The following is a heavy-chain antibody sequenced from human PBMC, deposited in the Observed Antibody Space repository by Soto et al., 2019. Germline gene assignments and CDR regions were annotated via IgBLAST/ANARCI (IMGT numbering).Heavy chain of an antibody. CDR3: GTNLPLRDYVSSCDP. D-gene: IGHD2-2*01. V-gene: IGHV4-59*01. Sequence: SETLSLTCTVSGGSLSSYDWSWIRPTPGKGLEWIGYIYYSGSTNYNPSLKSRVTISVDTSKNQFSLKLSSVTAADTAVYYCGTNLPLRDYVSSCDPWGQGTLVTVSS. CDR1: GGSLSSYD. J-gene: IGHJ5*02. CDR2: IYYSGST.